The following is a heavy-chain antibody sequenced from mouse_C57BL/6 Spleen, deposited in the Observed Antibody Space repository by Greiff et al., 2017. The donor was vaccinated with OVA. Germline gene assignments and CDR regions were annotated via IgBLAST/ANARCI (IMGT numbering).Heavy chain of an antibody. CDR3: ARWDYDYDRYFDV. J-gene: IGHJ1*03. V-gene: IGHV1-64*01. CDR1: GYTFTSYW. D-gene: IGHD2-4*01. Sequence: QVQLQQPGAKLVKPGASVKLSCKASGYTFTSYWMHWVKQRPGQGLEWIGMIHPNSGSTNYNEKFKSKATLTVDKSSSTAYMQLSSLTSEDSAVYYCARWDYDYDRYFDVWGTGTTVTVSS. CDR2: IHPNSGST.